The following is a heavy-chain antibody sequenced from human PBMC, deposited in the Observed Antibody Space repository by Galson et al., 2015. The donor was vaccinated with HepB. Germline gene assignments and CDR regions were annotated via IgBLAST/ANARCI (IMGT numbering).Heavy chain of an antibody. V-gene: IGHV3-21*01. CDR1: GFTFSSYS. D-gene: IGHD3-10*01. CDR2: ISSSSSYI. J-gene: IGHJ6*02. CDR3: ARERRRISMVRGALMVGGMDV. Sequence: SLRLSCAASGFTFSSYSMNWVRQAPGKGLEWVSSISSSSSYIYYADSVKGRFTISRDNAKNSLYLQMNSLRAEDTAVYYCARERRRISMVRGALMVGGMDVWGQGTTVTVSS.